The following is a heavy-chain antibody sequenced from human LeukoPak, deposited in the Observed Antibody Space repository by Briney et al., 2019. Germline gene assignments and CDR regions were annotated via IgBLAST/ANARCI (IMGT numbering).Heavy chain of an antibody. J-gene: IGHJ4*02. CDR3: ARHPSGGNPLEW. V-gene: IGHV4-34*01. CDR1: GEPFNGYY. Sequence: SETLSLTCAVYGEPFNGYYWNWIRQSPGKGLEWIGEINHSGSTNYNPSLKSRVTISVDTSKHQFSLKLSSVTAADTAVYYCARHPSGGNPLEWWGQGTLVTVSS. D-gene: IGHD4-23*01. CDR2: INHSGST.